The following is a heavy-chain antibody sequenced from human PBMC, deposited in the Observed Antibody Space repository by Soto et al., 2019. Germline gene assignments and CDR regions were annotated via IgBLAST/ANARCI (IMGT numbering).Heavy chain of an antibody. CDR2: IYWDDDK. CDR3: ARGVRYCSRTNYPNCFDS. CDR1: GFSLSTSGVG. V-gene: IGHV2-5*02. J-gene: IGHJ5*01. Sequence: QITLKASGPTLAKPTQTLTLTCTFSGFSLSTSGVGVGWIRQPPVKALEWLALIYWDDDKRYSPSLNTRLTITKDTSKTQVVLTMSNVDPMDTATYYCARGVRYCSRTNYPNCFDSGGQGTLVTVSS. D-gene: IGHD2-8*01.